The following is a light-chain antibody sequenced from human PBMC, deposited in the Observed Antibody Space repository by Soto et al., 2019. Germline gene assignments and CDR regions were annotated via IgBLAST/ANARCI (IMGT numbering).Light chain of an antibody. Sequence: QSVLTQPPSVSGTPGQRVTISCSGSSSNIGSNYVFWYQQLPGTAPKLLIYRNSQRPSGVPDRFSGSKSGTSASLAISGLRSEDEADYYCAAWDDSLSGVYVFGTGTKLPS. V-gene: IGLV1-47*01. CDR3: AAWDDSLSGVYV. CDR2: RNS. CDR1: SSNIGSNY. J-gene: IGLJ1*01.